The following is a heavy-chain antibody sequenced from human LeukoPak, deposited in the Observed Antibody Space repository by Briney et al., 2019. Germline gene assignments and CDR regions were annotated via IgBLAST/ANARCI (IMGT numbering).Heavy chain of an antibody. Sequence: GGSLRLSCAASGFTFSSYWMSRVRQAPGKGLEWVANIKQDGSEKYYVDSVKGRFTISRDNAKNSLYLQMNSLRAEDTAVYYCARDAYYYGSGSSTHIDYWGQGTLVTVSS. D-gene: IGHD3-10*01. V-gene: IGHV3-7*01. CDR3: ARDAYYYGSGSSTHIDY. CDR1: GFTFSSYW. CDR2: IKQDGSEK. J-gene: IGHJ4*02.